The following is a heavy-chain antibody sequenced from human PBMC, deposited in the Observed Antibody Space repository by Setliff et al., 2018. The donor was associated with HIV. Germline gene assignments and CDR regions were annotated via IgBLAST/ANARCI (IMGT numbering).Heavy chain of an antibody. Sequence: ASVKVSCKASGYTFTNYGVSWVRQAPGQGLQWLGCINTYTGYTHYAKDLQARVTMTTNTSTSTAYMYLRSLTSDDTAIYYCAATGSGGYVHWGQGTLVTVSS. CDR2: INTYTGYT. D-gene: IGHD5-12*01. CDR1: GYTFTNYG. V-gene: IGHV1-18*01. CDR3: AATGSGGYVH. J-gene: IGHJ4*02.